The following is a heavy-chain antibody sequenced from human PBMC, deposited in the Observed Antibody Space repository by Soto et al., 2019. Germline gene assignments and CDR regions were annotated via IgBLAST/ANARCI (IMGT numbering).Heavy chain of an antibody. J-gene: IGHJ6*02. V-gene: IGHV4-34*01. CDR3: ARAARLYYGMDV. CDR1: GGSFSGYY. Sequence: SETLSLTCAVYGGSFSGYYWSWIRQPPGKGLEWIGEINHSGSTNYNPSLKSRVTISVDTSKNQFSLKLSSVTAADTAVYYCARAARLYYGMDVWGQGTTVT. CDR2: INHSGST.